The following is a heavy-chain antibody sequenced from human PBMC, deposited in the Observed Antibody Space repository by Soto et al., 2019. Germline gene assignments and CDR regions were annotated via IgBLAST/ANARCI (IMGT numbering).Heavy chain of an antibody. D-gene: IGHD5-18*01. CDR3: AKDSGYNYGYFRWFDP. CDR1: GGSISNYY. J-gene: IGHJ5*02. CDR2: IFYSGST. V-gene: IGHV4-59*01. Sequence: SETLSLTCTVSGGSISNYYWSWIRQPPGRGLEWIGHIFYSGSTNYNPALKSRVTISVDTSKSQFSLKLSSVTAADTVVYYCAKDSGYNYGYFRWFDPWGQGTRVTVS.